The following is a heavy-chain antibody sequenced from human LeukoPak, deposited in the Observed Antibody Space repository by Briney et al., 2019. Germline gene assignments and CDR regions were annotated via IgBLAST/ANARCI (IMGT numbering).Heavy chain of an antibody. D-gene: IGHD3-9*01. Sequence: PSETLSLTCAVYGGSFSAYYWSWIRQPPGKGLEWIGEINHRGSTNYNPSLKSRVTISVDTSKNQFSLKLSSVTAADTAVFYCARETPYYDILTGSRWIDPWGQGTLVTVSS. CDR2: INHRGST. J-gene: IGHJ5*02. CDR1: GGSFSAYY. V-gene: IGHV4-34*01. CDR3: ARETPYYDILTGSRWIDP.